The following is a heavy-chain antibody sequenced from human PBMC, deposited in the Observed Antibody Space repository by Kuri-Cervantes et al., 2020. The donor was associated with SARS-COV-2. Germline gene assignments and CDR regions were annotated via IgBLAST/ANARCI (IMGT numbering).Heavy chain of an antibody. CDR3: ARDHGIPLYYDYVWGSYRYRHNWFDP. CDR1: GFTFSIYA. CDR2: ISSSSSTI. Sequence: GGSLRLSCAASGFTFSIYAMNWVRQAPGKGLEWVSYISSSSSTIYYADSVKGRFTISRDNAKNSLYLQMNSLRAEDTAVYYCARDHGIPLYYDYVWGSYRYRHNWFDPWGQGTLVTVSS. J-gene: IGHJ5*02. V-gene: IGHV3-48*01. D-gene: IGHD3-16*02.